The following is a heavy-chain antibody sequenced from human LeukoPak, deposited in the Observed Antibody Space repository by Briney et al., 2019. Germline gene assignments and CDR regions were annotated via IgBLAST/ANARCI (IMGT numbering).Heavy chain of an antibody. D-gene: IGHD5-24*01. J-gene: IGHJ4*02. Sequence: GGSLRLSCAASGFTFSSYAMSWVRQAPGKGLEWVAVISYDGSNKYYADSVKGRFTISRDNSKNTLYLQMNSLRAEDTAVYYCARGGWLQLGYYFDYWGQGTLVTVSS. V-gene: IGHV3-30-3*01. CDR3: ARGGWLQLGYYFDY. CDR2: ISYDGSNK. CDR1: GFTFSSYA.